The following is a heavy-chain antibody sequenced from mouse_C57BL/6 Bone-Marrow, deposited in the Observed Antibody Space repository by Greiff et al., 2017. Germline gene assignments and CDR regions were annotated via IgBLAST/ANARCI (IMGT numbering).Heavy chain of an antibody. V-gene: IGHV1-85*01. CDR3: ARLGDGYPGAY. CDR1: GYTFTSYD. CDR2: IYPRDGST. J-gene: IGHJ3*01. D-gene: IGHD2-3*01. Sequence: VQLQQSGPELVKPGASVKLSCKASGYTFTSYDINWVKQRPGQGLEWIGWIYPRDGSTKYNEKFKGKATLTVDTSSSTAYMELHSLTSEDSAVYFCARLGDGYPGAYWGQGTLVTVSA.